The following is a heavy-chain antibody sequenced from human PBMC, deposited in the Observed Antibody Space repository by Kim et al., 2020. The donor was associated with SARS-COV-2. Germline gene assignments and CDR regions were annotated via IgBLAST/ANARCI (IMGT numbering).Heavy chain of an antibody. CDR2: SWYDASNT. V-gene: IGHV3-33*06. D-gene: IGHD1-7*01. CDR3: AKDLWNFRHYAFDF. Sequence: GGSLRLSCVVSGFSFNAYSMHWVRQAPGKGLEWVAISWYDASNTYYADSVKGRFTISRYNSNKMLYLQMNSLRAEDTAVYYCAKDLWNFRHYAFDFWGQGTMVTVSS. J-gene: IGHJ3*01. CDR1: GFSFNAYS.